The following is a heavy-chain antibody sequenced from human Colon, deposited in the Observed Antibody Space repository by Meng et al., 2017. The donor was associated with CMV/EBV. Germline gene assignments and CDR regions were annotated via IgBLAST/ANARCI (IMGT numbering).Heavy chain of an antibody. D-gene: IGHD1-26*01. J-gene: IGHJ4*02. CDR2: FYYTAGT. Sequence: GSLRLSCSVSGGSIISSGYYWGWIRQPPGKGLEWIGSFYYTAGTYYNPSLKSRLTISVDTSKNQFSLKLSSVTAADTAVYYCASPSGTYGGGYYFDYWGQGALVTVSS. CDR3: ASPSGTYGGGYYFDY. V-gene: IGHV4-39*07. CDR1: GGSIISSGYY.